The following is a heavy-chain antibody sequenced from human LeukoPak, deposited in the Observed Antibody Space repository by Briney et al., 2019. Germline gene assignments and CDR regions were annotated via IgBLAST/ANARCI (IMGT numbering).Heavy chain of an antibody. J-gene: IGHJ3*01. V-gene: IGHV1-2*02. CDR3: ARAAGNAGLGAFDV. Sequence: ASVKVSCKASGYTFTGYYMHWVRQAPGQGLEWMGWINPNSGGTNYAQKFQGRVTMTRDTSISTAYMELSRLRSDDTAVYYCARAAGNAGLGAFDVWGQGTMVTVSS. D-gene: IGHD4-23*01. CDR1: GYTFTGYY. CDR2: INPNSGGT.